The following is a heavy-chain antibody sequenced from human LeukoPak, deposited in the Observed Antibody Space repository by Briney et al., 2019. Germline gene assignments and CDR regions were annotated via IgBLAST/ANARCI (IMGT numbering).Heavy chain of an antibody. D-gene: IGHD3-10*01. CDR2: IRYDGSNK. CDR1: GFTFSSYG. CDR3: AKAGPRFGEAYMDV. V-gene: IGHV3-30*02. Sequence: GGSLRLSCAASGFTFSSYGMHWVRQAPGKGLEWVAFIRYDGSNKYYADSVKGRFTISRDNSKNTLYLQMNSLRAEDTAVYYCAKAGPRFGEAYMDVWGKGTTVTISS. J-gene: IGHJ6*03.